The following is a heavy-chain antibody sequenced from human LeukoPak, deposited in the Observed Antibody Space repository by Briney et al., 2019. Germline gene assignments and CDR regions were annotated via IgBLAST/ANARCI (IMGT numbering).Heavy chain of an antibody. J-gene: IGHJ4*02. CDR3: ARDDWNYFDY. CDR2: IYTSGSA. Sequence: SETLSLTCTVSGGFISSYYWSWIRQPAGKGLEWIGRIYTSGSANYNPSLKSRVTISVDTSKNQFSLKLNSVTAADTAVYYCARDDWNYFDYWGQGTLVTVSS. D-gene: IGHD3-9*01. V-gene: IGHV4-4*07. CDR1: GGFISSYY.